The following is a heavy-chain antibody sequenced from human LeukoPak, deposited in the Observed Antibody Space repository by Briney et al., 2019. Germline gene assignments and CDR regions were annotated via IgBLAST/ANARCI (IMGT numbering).Heavy chain of an antibody. CDR3: AKDAGTYYYRDV. J-gene: IGHJ6*03. Sequence: ASVKVSCKASGYTFIDYHIHWVRQAPGQGLEWMGWINPKSGGTKYAQKFQGRVTMTRDTSISTAYMDLSRLRSDDTAVYYCAKDAGTYYYRDVWGKGTTVTVSS. V-gene: IGHV1-2*02. CDR2: INPKSGGT. CDR1: GYTFIDYH.